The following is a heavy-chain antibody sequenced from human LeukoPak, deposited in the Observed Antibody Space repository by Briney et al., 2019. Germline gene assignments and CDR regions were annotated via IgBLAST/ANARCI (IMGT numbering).Heavy chain of an antibody. V-gene: IGHV3-21*01. CDR1: GFTFTSVS. J-gene: IGHJ4*02. D-gene: IGHD6-19*01. CDR3: ARARYTSGWETLDY. CDR2: IGHVAGDI. Sequence: PGGSLRLSCVTSGFTFTSVSMSWVRQAPGKGLEWVAFIGHVAGDIFYGDSVKGRFNISRDDAKGSVYLQMNSLRAEDTAVYYCARARYTSGWETLDYWGQGTLVTVSS.